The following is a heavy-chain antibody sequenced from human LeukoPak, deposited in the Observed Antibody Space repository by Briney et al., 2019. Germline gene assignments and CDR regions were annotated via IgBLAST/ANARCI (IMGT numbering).Heavy chain of an antibody. CDR2: MNPTNGNT. CDR1: GYTFTSYD. V-gene: IGHV1-8*01. J-gene: IGHJ4*02. D-gene: IGHD3-22*01. CDR3: ARGFERDYYDASGYYSVD. Sequence: GASVKVSCKASGYTFTSYDINWVRQATGQGLEWMGWMNPTNGNTGYAQKFQGRVTMIRDTSITTAYMELSSLRSEDTAVYFCARGFERDYYDASGYYSVDWGQGTLVTVSS.